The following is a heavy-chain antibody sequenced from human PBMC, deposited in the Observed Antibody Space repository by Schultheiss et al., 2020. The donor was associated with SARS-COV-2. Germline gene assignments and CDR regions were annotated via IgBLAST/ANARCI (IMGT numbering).Heavy chain of an antibody. CDR3: ARDSSGHYFLGVFDI. D-gene: IGHD3-22*01. J-gene: IGHJ3*02. CDR1: GGSISSYY. V-gene: IGHV4-59*12. Sequence: SETLSLTCTVSGGSISSYYWGWIRQPPGKGLEWIGYIYYSGSTNYNPSLKSRVTISVDTSKNQFFLKLNSVTAADTAVYYCARDSSGHYFLGVFDIWGRGTMVTVSS. CDR2: IYYSGST.